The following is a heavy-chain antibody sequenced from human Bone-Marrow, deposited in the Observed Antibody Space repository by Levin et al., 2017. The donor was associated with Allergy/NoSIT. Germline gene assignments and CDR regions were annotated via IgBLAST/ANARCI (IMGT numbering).Heavy chain of an antibody. D-gene: IGHD3-3*01. Sequence: LSLTCAASGFPFSSYAMHWVRQAPGKGLEWVALISYEGRNIYYADSVKGRFTLSRDNSKKTLFLQMNSLRAEDTAVYYCARGGSYDFWSGYWPYWGQGTLVTVSS. CDR3: ARGGSYDFWSGYWPY. CDR2: ISYEGRNI. CDR1: GFPFSSYA. J-gene: IGHJ4*02. V-gene: IGHV3-30*04.